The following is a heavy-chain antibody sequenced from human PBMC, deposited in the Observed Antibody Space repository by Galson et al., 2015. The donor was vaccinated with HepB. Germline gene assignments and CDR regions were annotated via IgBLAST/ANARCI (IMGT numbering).Heavy chain of an antibody. CDR2: ISHNGGAT. V-gene: IGHV3-64D*06. Sequence: SLSLSCAGSGFRFHYYALHWVRQAPGKGLEVVSGISHNGGATKFADSVRDRFTISRDTSKNTMYLQMNSLRTEDTAVYYCVKEDILTGYSVGSFHFWGRGTMVTVSS. J-gene: IGHJ3*01. CDR3: VKEDILTGYSVGSFHF. D-gene: IGHD3-9*01. CDR1: GFRFHYYA.